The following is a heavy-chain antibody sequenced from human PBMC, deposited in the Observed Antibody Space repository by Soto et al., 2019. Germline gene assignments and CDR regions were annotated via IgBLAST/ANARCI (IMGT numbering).Heavy chain of an antibody. CDR2: SA. V-gene: IGHV1-69*01. J-gene: IGHJ5*02. Sequence: QVQLVQSGAEVKKPGSSVKVSCKASGGTFSIYTISWVRQAPGQGLEWMGGSANSAQKFQGRLTVTADESTSTGYWELSSLTSEDTAVYYCAREGPPDIAWFDPWGQGTLVRVSS. CDR3: AREGPPDIAWFDP. D-gene: IGHD2-15*01. CDR1: GGTFSIYT.